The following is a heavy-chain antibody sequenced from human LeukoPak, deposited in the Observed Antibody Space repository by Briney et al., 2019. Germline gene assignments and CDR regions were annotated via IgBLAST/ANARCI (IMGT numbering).Heavy chain of an antibody. V-gene: IGHV1-8*01. Sequence: ASVKVSCKASGYTFTSYDINWVRQATGQGLEWMGWMNPISGYTGFAQNFQGRVTMTGNISISTAYMELSSLRSEDTAVYYCARAPRITMVRGVIYWFDPWGQGTLVTVSS. CDR3: ARAPRITMVRGVIYWFDP. D-gene: IGHD3-10*01. J-gene: IGHJ5*02. CDR1: GYTFTSYD. CDR2: MNPISGYT.